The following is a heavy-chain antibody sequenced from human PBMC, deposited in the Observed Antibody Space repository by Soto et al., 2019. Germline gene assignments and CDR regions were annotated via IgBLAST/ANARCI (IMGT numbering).Heavy chain of an antibody. CDR2: ISYDGVNK. J-gene: IGHJ4*02. V-gene: IGHV3-33*01. D-gene: IGHD2-15*01. Sequence: QVQLVESGGGMVQPGRSLRLSCAASGFTFSSYGMHWVRQAPGKGLEWVALISYDGVNKYYADSVKGRFTISRDNSRNAFYLQMNSLRAEDTAVYYCARNVDYCSAGRCYQDFWGQGSLVTVSS. CDR1: GFTFSSYG. CDR3: ARNVDYCSAGRCYQDF.